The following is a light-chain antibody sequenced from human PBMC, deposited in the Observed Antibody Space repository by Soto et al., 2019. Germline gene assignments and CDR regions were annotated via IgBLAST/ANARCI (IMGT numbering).Light chain of an antibody. J-gene: IGKJ4*01. Sequence: IQMTQSPSSLSASVGDRVTITVQASQDISNYLNWYQQKPGKAPKLLIYDASNLETGVPSRFSGSGSGTDFTFTISSLQPEDIATYYCQQYDNLPRFGGGTKVDIK. CDR2: DAS. CDR3: QQYDNLPR. CDR1: QDISNY. V-gene: IGKV1-33*01.